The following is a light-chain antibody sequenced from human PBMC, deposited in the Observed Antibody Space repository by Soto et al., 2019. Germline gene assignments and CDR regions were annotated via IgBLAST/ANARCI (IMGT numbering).Light chain of an antibody. Sequence: DIQMTQSPSTLSASVGDRVTITCRASQRISSWLAWYQQKPGKAPKLLISEATTLESGVPSRFSGSGSGTEFTLTISSLQAGDEAVYHCQQYYNTPYTFGQGTKLEIK. J-gene: IGKJ2*01. CDR1: QRISSW. V-gene: IGKV1-5*03. CDR3: QQYYNTPYT. CDR2: EAT.